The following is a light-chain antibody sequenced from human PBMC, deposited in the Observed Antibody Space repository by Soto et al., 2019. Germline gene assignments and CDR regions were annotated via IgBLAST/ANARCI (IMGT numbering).Light chain of an antibody. CDR2: GAS. Sequence: EIVLTQSPGPLSLSPGERATLSCRARQSVSSSYLAWYQQKPGQAPRLLIYGASSRATGIPDRFSGSGSGTDFTLTISRLEPEDCAVYYCQQYGSSPLTFGQGTKVEIK. CDR1: QSVSSSY. V-gene: IGKV3-20*01. CDR3: QQYGSSPLT. J-gene: IGKJ1*01.